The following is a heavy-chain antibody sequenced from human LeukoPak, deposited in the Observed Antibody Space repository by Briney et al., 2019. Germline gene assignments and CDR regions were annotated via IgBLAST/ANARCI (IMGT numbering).Heavy chain of an antibody. CDR2: ISYDGSNK. CDR1: GFTFSSYG. V-gene: IGHV3-30*18. J-gene: IGHJ4*02. D-gene: IGHD2-2*01. CDR3: AKDEGPYCSSTSCYPDDY. Sequence: PGRYLRLSCAASGFTFSSYGMQWVRQAPGKGLEWVAVISYDGSNKYYADSVKGRFTISRDNSKNTLYLQMNSLRAEDTAVYYCAKDEGPYCSSTSCYPDDYWGQGTLVTVSS.